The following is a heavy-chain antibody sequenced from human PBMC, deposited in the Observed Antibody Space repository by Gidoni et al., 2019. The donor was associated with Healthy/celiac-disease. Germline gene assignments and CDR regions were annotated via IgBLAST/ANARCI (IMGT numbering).Heavy chain of an antibody. Sequence: QITLKESGPTLVKPTQTLTLTCTFSGFSLSTSGVGVGWIRQPPGKALEWLALIYWDDDKRYSPSLKSRLTITKDTSKNQVVLTMTNMDPVDTATYYCAHSADYYDSSGYEEGDAFDIWGQGTMVTVSS. V-gene: IGHV2-5*02. CDR1: GFSLSTSGVG. D-gene: IGHD3-22*01. CDR2: IYWDDDK. J-gene: IGHJ3*02. CDR3: AHSADYYDSSGYEEGDAFDI.